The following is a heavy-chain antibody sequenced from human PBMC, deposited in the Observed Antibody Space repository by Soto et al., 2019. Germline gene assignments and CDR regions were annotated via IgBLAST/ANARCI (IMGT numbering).Heavy chain of an antibody. J-gene: IGHJ6*02. V-gene: IGHV4-31*03. D-gene: IGHD1-1*01. CDR1: GGSMTSGDQY. CDR2: INHRGSL. CDR3: ARELPQRQGRNMDV. Sequence: SETRSLTCTVTGGSMTSGDQYWTWIRHRPGEGLEWFGYINHRGSLYYNPSLKSRVSMSVDTSKNQFSLNLGSVTAADTAVYYCARELPQRQGRNMDVWGQGTTVTVSS.